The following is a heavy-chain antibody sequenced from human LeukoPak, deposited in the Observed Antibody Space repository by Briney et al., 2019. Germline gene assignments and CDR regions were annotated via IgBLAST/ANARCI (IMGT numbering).Heavy chain of an antibody. D-gene: IGHD6-13*01. V-gene: IGHV1-69*01. CDR1: GGTFSSYA. J-gene: IGHJ3*02. CDR3: AREKQLVRDAFDS. Sequence: SVKVSCKASGGTFSSYAISWVRQAPGQGLEWMGGIIPIFGTANYAQKFQGRVTITADESTSTAYMELSSLRSEDTAVYYCAREKQLVRDAFDSWGQGTMVTVSS. CDR2: IIPIFGTA.